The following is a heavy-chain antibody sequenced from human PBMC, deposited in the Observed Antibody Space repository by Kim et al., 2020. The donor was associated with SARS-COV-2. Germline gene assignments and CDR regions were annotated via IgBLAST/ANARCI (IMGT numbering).Heavy chain of an antibody. Sequence: SPSLKSRLTITKDTSKSQVVLTMTNMDPVDTATYYCAHKLSLFSKYYFDYWGQGTLVTVSS. J-gene: IGHJ4*02. D-gene: IGHD3-16*01. V-gene: IGHV2-5*01. CDR3: AHKLSLFSKYYFDY.